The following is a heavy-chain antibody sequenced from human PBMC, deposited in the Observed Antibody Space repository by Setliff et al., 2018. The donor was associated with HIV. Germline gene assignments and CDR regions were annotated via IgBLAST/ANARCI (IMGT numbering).Heavy chain of an antibody. V-gene: IGHV3-7*01. CDR3: ARDDYDISTGYYPD. D-gene: IGHD3-9*01. Sequence: GSLRLSCTASGFTFSSYWMSWVRQAPGKGLEWVANIKQDGSEKHYVDSVKGRFTISRDNAKNSLYLQMNSLRVEDTAVHYCARDDYDISTGYYPDWGQGTLVTVSS. CDR2: IKQDGSEK. CDR1: GFTFSSYW. J-gene: IGHJ4*02.